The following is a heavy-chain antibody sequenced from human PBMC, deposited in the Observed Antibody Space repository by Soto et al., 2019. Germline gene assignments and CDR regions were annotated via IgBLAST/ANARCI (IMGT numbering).Heavy chain of an antibody. Sequence: EVQLLESGGGLVQPGGSLRLSCAACGFTFSSYAMSWVRQAPGKGLEWVSAISGSGGSTYYADSVKGRFTISRDNSKNTLYLQMNSLRAEDTAVYYCAKGPFLGYCSSTSCYGGDYWGQGTLVTVSS. CDR3: AKGPFLGYCSSTSCYGGDY. D-gene: IGHD2-2*01. V-gene: IGHV3-23*01. CDR2: ISGSGGST. CDR1: GFTFSSYA. J-gene: IGHJ4*02.